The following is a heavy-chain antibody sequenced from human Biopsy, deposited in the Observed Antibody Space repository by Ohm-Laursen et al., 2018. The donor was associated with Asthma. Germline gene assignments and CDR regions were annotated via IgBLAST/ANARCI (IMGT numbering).Heavy chain of an antibody. CDR3: ARQVKSTVFGVSYKKFDF. J-gene: IGHJ4*02. V-gene: IGHV3-30*03. CDR2: ISNDGANK. CDR1: VLTFSSYG. D-gene: IGHD3-3*01. Sequence: SLRLSCAASVLTFSSYGMVWVRLAPGKGLEWVALISNDGANKFYEDSVQGRFTISRDNSKNTLYLQMHSLKIEDTAVYFCARQVKSTVFGVSYKKFDFWGQGTLVAVFS.